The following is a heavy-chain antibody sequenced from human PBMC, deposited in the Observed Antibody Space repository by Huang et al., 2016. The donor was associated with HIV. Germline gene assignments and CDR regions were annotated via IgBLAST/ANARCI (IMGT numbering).Heavy chain of an antibody. CDR1: GDFISNGRFY. CDR3: ARVTYYFYVDV. V-gene: IGHV4-61*02. Sequence: QVQLQESGPGLVNPSQTLSLTCSVSGDFISNGRFYWSWIRQPAGEGLAGLGHIYTMGTTRYITEDTKYNSGTTSYNPSLKSRVTISVNMSKNQFSLNLRSVTATDTAVYFCARVTYYFYVDVWGEGTTVTVSS. CDR2: IYTMGTTRYITEDTKYNSGTT. J-gene: IGHJ6*03.